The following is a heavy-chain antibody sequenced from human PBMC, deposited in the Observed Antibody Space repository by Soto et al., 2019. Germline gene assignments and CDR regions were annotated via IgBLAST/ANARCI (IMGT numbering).Heavy chain of an antibody. J-gene: IGHJ4*02. V-gene: IGHV1-8*01. CDR2: MNPNTGDT. D-gene: IGHD4-17*01. CDR1: GYTFSSYE. Sequence: QVQLVQSGAEVRKPGASVKVSCKASGYTFSSYEINWVRLDSGQGLEWMGWMNPNTGDTGYPRKFQGRVTMTRNTSISTAYMELNSLGSEDTAIYYCAAVGRDNGVPFDHWGQGTLVTVSS. CDR3: AAVGRDNGVPFDH.